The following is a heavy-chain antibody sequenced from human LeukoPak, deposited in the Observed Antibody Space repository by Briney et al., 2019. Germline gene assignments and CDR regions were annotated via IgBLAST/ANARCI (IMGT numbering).Heavy chain of an antibody. J-gene: IGHJ6*02. CDR3: ARARWFADTATSASGYGLDV. D-gene: IGHD5-18*01. CDR2: IWYDGYDK. Sequence: PGRSLRLSCAASGFTFSSFGMHWVRQAPGKGLEWVAVIWYDGYDKYYAESAKGRFTISRDNSRNTLYFQMNSLRVEDSAVYYCARARWFADTATSASGYGLDVWGQGTAVTVSS. CDR1: GFTFSSFG. V-gene: IGHV3-33*01.